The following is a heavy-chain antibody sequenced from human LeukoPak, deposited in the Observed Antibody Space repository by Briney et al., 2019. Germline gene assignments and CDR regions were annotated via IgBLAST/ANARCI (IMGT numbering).Heavy chain of an antibody. CDR3: AKDVYYDSSGYYYAYYMDV. J-gene: IGHJ6*03. CDR1: GFTFSSYG. D-gene: IGHD3-22*01. CDR2: ISYDGSNK. Sequence: GGSLRLSCAASGFTFSSYGMHWVRQAPGKGLEWVAVISYDGSNKYYADSVKGRFTISRDNSKNTLYLQMNSLRAEDTAVYYCAKDVYYDSSGYYYAYYMDVWGKGTTVTISS. V-gene: IGHV3-30*18.